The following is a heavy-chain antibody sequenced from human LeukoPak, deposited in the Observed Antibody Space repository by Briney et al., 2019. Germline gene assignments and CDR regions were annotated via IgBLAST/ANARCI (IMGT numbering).Heavy chain of an antibody. J-gene: IGHJ3*02. CDR3: ARGPRFPPFDI. CDR1: GGSISSSNW. D-gene: IGHD2-21*01. Sequence: SETLSLTCAVSGGSISSSNWWSWVRQPPGKGLEWIGEIYHSGSTNYNPSLKSRVTISVDTSKNQFSLKLSSVTAADTAVYYCARGPRFPPFDIWGQGTMVTVSS. CDR2: IYHSGST. V-gene: IGHV4-4*02.